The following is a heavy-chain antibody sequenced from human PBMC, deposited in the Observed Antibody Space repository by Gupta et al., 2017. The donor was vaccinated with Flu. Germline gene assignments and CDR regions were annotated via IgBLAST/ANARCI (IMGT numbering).Heavy chain of an antibody. CDR3: ASASGSYYNVMSANYYYYGMDV. J-gene: IGHJ6*02. D-gene: IGHD3-10*01. CDR1: VCSISSVGSH. Sequence: QLQLQESGPGLVNPSQTLSLPCPVSVCSISSVGSHLPGTGQHSGTALEWIGYIYYSGSTYYNPSLKSRVTISVDTAKNQFSLKLSSVTAADTAVYYCASASGSYYNVMSANYYYYGMDVWGQGTTVTVSS. V-gene: IGHV4-31*03. CDR2: IYYSGST.